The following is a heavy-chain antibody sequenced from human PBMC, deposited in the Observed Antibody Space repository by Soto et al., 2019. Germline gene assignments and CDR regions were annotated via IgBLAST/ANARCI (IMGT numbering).Heavy chain of an antibody. D-gene: IGHD5-18*01. CDR2: IMPGSSHI. V-gene: IGHV3-48*02. CDR3: TRHESGYNDY. J-gene: IGHJ4*02. CDR1: GYTSRSYS. Sequence: PGGSLRLSWAASGYTSRSYSMNWVRQASGEGLEWVSYIMPGSSHIFYAASVKGRFTISRDNSKNTLYLQMDRLRDTDTDVYYCTRHESGYNDYWRRGTLVTVS.